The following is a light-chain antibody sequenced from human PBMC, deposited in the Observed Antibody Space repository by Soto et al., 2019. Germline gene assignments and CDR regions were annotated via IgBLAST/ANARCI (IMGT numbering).Light chain of an antibody. CDR3: HQCDSSPWT. CDR2: GAP. J-gene: IGKJ1*01. Sequence: IVFSLSPGTLSLSPGERATLSCRASQSLSSNYLAWYQQKPGQAPRLLIYGAPSRATGIPDRFSGSGSGTDFTLTISRLEPEDFAVFYCHQCDSSPWTFGQGTKVDI. V-gene: IGKV3-20*01. CDR1: QSLSSNY.